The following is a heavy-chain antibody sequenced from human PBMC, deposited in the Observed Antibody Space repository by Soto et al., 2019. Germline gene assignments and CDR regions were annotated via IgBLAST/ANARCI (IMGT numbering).Heavy chain of an antibody. CDR1: GGSFSGYY. V-gene: IGHV4-34*01. Sequence: QVQLQQWGAGLLKPSETLSLTCAVYGGSFSGYYWSWIRQPPGKGLEWIGEINHSGSTNNNPSLTSRVTISVDTAKNQFSLKLSSVTAADTAVYYCARARDGYSYGDSYYYYMDVWGKGTTVTVSS. CDR2: INHSGST. D-gene: IGHD5-18*01. J-gene: IGHJ6*03. CDR3: ARARDGYSYGDSYYYYMDV.